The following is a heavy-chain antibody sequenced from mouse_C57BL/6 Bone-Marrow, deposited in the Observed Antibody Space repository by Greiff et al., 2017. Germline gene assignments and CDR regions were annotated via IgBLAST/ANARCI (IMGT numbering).Heavy chain of an antibody. V-gene: IGHV14-1*01. J-gene: IGHJ3*01. CDR3: ARSGYYGYDGAY. CDR2: IDPEDGDT. CDR1: GFNIKDYY. Sequence: EVQVVESGAELVRPGASVKLSCTASGFNIKDYYMHWVKQRPEQGLEWIGRIDPEDGDTEYAPKFQGKATMTVDTSSSTAYMQLSSLTSEDSAVYYCARSGYYGYDGAYWGQGTLVTVSA. D-gene: IGHD2-2*01.